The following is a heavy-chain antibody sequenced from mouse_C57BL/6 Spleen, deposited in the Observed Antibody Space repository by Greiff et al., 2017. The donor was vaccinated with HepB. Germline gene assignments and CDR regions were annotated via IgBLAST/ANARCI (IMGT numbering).Heavy chain of an antibody. J-gene: IGHJ3*01. D-gene: IGHD2-2*01. CDR3: ARREGGYDFAWFAD. CDR2: IDPSDSEN. CDR1: GYTFTSYW. V-gene: IGHV1-52*01. Sequence: QVQLQQPGAELVRPGSSVKLSCKASGYTFTSYWMHWVKQRPIQGLEWIGNIDPSDSENHYNQKFKDKATLTVDKSSSTAYMQLSSLTSEDSSVYYCARREGGYDFAWFADWGQGTLVTVSA.